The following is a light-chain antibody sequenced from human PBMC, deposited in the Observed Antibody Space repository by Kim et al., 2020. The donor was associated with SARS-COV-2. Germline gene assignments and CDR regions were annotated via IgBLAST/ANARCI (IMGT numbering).Light chain of an antibody. CDR1: QSISSH. V-gene: IGKV1-39*01. J-gene: IGKJ3*01. CDR3: QQRYINPFT. CDR2: AAS. Sequence: DIQMTQSPSSLSASVGDRVTITCRTTQSISSHLNWYQQKPGRAPKRLISAASTLQGGVPSRFSGSGSETDFTLTISSLQPEDFATYFCQQRYINPFTFGHGTKVDIK.